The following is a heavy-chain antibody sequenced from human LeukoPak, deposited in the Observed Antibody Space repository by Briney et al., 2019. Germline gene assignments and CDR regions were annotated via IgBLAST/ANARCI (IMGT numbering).Heavy chain of an antibody. D-gene: IGHD2-15*01. CDR3: ARDKGGVVEAFDI. J-gene: IGHJ3*02. CDR1: GFTFSAYN. Sequence: GGSLRLSCAASGFTFSAYNMNWVRQAPGKGLEWVSFVSSSSSNIYYADSVKGRFTISRDNAKNSLYLQMNSLRAEDTAVYYCARDKGGVVEAFDIWGQGTMVTVSS. CDR2: VSSSSSNI. V-gene: IGHV3-21*01.